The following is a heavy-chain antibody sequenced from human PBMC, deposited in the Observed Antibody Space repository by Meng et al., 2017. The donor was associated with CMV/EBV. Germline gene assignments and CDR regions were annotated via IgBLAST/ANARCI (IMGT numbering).Heavy chain of an antibody. D-gene: IGHD3-3*01. J-gene: IGHJ5*02. V-gene: IGHV3-23*01. Sequence: GESLKISCAASGFTFSNYAMSWVRQAPGKGLEWVSTISGSGGSTYYADSVKGRFTISRDISKNTLYLQMNSLRAEDTAVYYCARRALPAKDVTIFGVVTITSPYNWFDPWGLGTLVTVSS. CDR1: GFTFSNYA. CDR3: ARRALPAKDVTIFGVVTITSPYNWFDP. CDR2: ISGSGGST.